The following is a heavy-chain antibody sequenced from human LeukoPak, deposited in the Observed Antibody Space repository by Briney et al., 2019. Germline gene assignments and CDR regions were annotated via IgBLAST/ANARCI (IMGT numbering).Heavy chain of an antibody. CDR1: GFTFSDYY. V-gene: IGHV3-11*01. CDR3: ARDKRGYSGYEGGYYYYGMDV. D-gene: IGHD5-12*01. Sequence: GGSLRLSCAASGFTFSDYYMSWIRQAPGKGLEWVSYISSSGSIIYYADSVKGRFTISRDNAKNSLYLQMNSLRAEDTAVYYCARDKRGYSGYEGGYYYYGMDVWGQGTTVTVSS. CDR2: ISSSGSII. J-gene: IGHJ6*02.